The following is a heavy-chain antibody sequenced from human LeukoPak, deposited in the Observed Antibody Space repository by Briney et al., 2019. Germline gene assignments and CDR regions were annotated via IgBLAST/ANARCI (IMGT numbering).Heavy chain of an antibody. J-gene: IGHJ3*02. V-gene: IGHV3-23*01. Sequence: GVLSLSCAASGFPFSSYAMSGVRQAPGKGLEWVSAINGSGGSTYYGDSVKGRFTISRDNAKTTLYLQMNSRRAEDTAVYYCAKDLWPVTTLDAFDIWGQGTMVTVSS. CDR2: INGSGGST. CDR1: GFPFSSYA. D-gene: IGHD1-1*01. CDR3: AKDLWPVTTLDAFDI.